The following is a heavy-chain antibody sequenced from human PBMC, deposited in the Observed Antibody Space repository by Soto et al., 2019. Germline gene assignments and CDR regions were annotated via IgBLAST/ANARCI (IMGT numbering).Heavy chain of an antibody. Sequence: GASVKVSCKASGGTFSRYAISWVRQAPGQGLEWVGIINPTSGTTTYPRKFQGRVTVTRDTSSTTVFMDLSSLRFEDTAIYFCARERKAAPGEDYYYGMDVWGQGTTVTVPS. D-gene: IGHD6-13*01. CDR3: ARERKAAPGEDYYYGMDV. J-gene: IGHJ6*02. CDR1: GGTFSRYA. CDR2: INPTSGTT. V-gene: IGHV1-46*01.